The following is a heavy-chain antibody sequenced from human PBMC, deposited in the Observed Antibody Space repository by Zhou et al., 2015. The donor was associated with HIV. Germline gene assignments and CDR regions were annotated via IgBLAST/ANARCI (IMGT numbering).Heavy chain of an antibody. CDR2: ISAYNGNT. CDR1: GYKFISYG. V-gene: IGHV1-18*01. J-gene: IGHJ5*02. D-gene: IGHD3-22*01. Sequence: QVHLVQSGAEVKKTGASVKVSCKASGYKFISYGITWVRQAPGQGLEWMGWISAYNGNTNYAQNLQDRITMTKDTSTSTAYMELRSLRSDDTAVYYCARHRLGYYYDSSGDNWFDPWGQGTLVTVSS. CDR3: ARHRLGYYYDSSGDNWFDP.